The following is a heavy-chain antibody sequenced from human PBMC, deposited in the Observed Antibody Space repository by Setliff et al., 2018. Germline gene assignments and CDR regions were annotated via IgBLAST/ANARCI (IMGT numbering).Heavy chain of an antibody. J-gene: IGHJ5*02. CDR2: INHSGST. CDR1: GGTFSDYH. D-gene: IGHD6-6*01. CDR3: ARGRNVAARLLDT. Sequence: PSETLSLTCAAYGGTFSDYHWTWIRQSPGKGLEWIGEINHSGSTNYNPSLKSRVTISIDTSKDQFSLRMSPVSAADAAIYYCARGRNVAARLLDTWGQGSRV. V-gene: IGHV4-34*01.